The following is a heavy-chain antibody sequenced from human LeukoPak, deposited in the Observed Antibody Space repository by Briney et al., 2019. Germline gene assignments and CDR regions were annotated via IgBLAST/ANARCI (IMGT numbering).Heavy chain of an antibody. CDR3: ASSYYDFWSGYQANDAFDI. V-gene: IGHV3-7*01. D-gene: IGHD3-3*01. J-gene: IGHJ3*02. CDR1: GFTFSSYW. CDR2: IKQDGSEK. Sequence: PGGSLRLSCAASGFTFSSYWMSWVRQAPGKGLEWVANIKQDGSEKYYVDSVKGRFTISRDNAKNSLYLQMNSLRAEDTAVYYCASSYYDFWSGYQANDAFDIWGQGTMATVSS.